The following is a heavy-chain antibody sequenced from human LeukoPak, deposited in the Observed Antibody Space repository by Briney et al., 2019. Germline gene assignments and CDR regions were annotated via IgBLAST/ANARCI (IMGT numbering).Heavy chain of an antibody. CDR2: INSDGSRI. CDR3: ARDNYDSSGPYYFDY. Sequence: GGSLRLFCAASGFTFSSHWMHWVRQAPGKGLVWVSRINSDGSRISYADSVKGRFTISRDNARNSLYLQMNSLRAEDTAVYYCARDNYDSSGPYYFDYWGQGTLVTVSS. V-gene: IGHV3-74*01. D-gene: IGHD3-22*01. J-gene: IGHJ4*02. CDR1: GFTFSSHW.